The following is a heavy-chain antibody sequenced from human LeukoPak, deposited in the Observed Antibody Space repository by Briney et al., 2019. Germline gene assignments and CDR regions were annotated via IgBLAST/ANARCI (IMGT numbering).Heavy chain of an antibody. CDR2: IWYDGSNK. CDR3: AREAIGGVIVVGTYYYGMDV. CDR1: GFTFSSYG. J-gene: IGHJ6*02. Sequence: GRSLRLSCAASGFTFSSYGMYWVRQAPGKGLEWVAVIWYDGSNKYYADSVKGRFTISRDTSKNTLYLQMNSLRAEDTAVYYCAREAIGGVIVVGTYYYGMDVWGQGTTVTVSS. V-gene: IGHV3-33*01. D-gene: IGHD2-2*01.